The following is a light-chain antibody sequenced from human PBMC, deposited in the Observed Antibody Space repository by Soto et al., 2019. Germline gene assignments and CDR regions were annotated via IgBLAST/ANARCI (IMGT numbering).Light chain of an antibody. V-gene: IGKV1-5*03. CDR1: QTISSW. CDR2: KPS. J-gene: IGKJ1*01. CDR3: QHYDSYSEA. Sequence: DIQMTQSPSTLSGSVGDRVTITCRASQTISSWVAWYQQKPGKAPKLLIYKPSTLKSGVPSRLSGSGSGTEFTLTISSLQPDDFATYYCQHYDSYSEAFGQGTKVELK.